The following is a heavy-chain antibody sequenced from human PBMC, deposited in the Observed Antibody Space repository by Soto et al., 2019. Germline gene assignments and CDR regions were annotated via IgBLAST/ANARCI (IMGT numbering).Heavy chain of an antibody. D-gene: IGHD6-19*01. Sequence: GGSLRLSCAASGFTFGIYAMHWVGQAPGKGLEWVAVISYDGSNKYCADSVKGRFTISRDNSKNTLYLQMNSLRAEDTAVYYCAKGSSGWYERFDYWGQGTLVTVSS. CDR1: GFTFGIYA. J-gene: IGHJ4*02. CDR3: AKGSSGWYERFDY. V-gene: IGHV3-30-3*01. CDR2: ISYDGSNK.